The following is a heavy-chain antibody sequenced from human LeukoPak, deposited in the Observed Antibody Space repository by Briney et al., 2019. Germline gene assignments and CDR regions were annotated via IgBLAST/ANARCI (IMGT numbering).Heavy chain of an antibody. D-gene: IGHD2-21*02. CDR1: NGSLSSHY. V-gene: IGHV4-39*07. Sequence: SETLSLTCSVSNGSLSSHYWGWIRQPPGKGLEWIGSIYYSGSTYYNPSLKSRVTISVDTSKNQFSLKLSSVTAADTAVYYCAREGPRHCGGDCEVNAFDIWGQGTMVTVSS. CDR2: IYYSGST. J-gene: IGHJ3*02. CDR3: AREGPRHCGGDCEVNAFDI.